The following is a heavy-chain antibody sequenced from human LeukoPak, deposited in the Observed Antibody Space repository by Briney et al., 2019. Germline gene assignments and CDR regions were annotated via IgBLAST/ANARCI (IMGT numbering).Heavy chain of an antibody. J-gene: IGHJ6*03. CDR1: GYTFTDFY. CDR2: INPSGGST. V-gene: IGHV1-46*01. CDR3: ARGSRDYSNYYYYYYMDV. D-gene: IGHD4-17*01. Sequence: ASVKVSCKASGYTFTDFYIHWVRQAPGQGLEWMGIINPSGGSTSYAQKFQGRVTMTRDMSASTVYMELSSLRSEDTAVYYCARGSRDYSNYYYYYYMDVWGKGTTVTVSS.